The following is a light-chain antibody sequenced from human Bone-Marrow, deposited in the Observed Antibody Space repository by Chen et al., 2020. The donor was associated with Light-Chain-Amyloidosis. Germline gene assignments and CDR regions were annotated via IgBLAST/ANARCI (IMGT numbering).Light chain of an antibody. J-gene: IGLJ2*01. CDR3: QSADSSGTYEVI. CDR1: DLPTKY. V-gene: IGLV3-25*03. CDR2: RDT. Sequence: PPSVSVSPGQTARITCSGDDLPTKYAYWYQQKPGQAPVLVIHRDTERPSGISERFSGSSSGTTATLTISGVQAEDEADYHCQSADSSGTYEVIVGGGTKLAVL.